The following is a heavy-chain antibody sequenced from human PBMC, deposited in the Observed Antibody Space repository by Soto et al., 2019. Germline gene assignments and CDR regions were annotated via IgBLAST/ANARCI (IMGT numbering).Heavy chain of an antibody. J-gene: IGHJ6*02. V-gene: IGHV3-23*01. CDR2: ISGSGGST. CDR1: GFTFSSYA. Sequence: GGSLRLSCAASGFTFSSYAMSWVRQAPGRGLEWVSAISGSGGSTYYADSVKGRFTISRDNSKNTLYLQMNSLRAEDTAVYYCAKEGYCGGDCYSGYYYYGMDVWGQGTTVTVSS. D-gene: IGHD2-21*02. CDR3: AKEGYCGGDCYSGYYYYGMDV.